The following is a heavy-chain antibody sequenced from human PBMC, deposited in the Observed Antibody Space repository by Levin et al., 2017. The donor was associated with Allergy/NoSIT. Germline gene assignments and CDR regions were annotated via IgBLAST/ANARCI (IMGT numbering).Heavy chain of an antibody. Sequence: PGGSLRLSCAASGFTFSSYSMNWVRQAPGKGLEWVSSISSSSSYIYYADSVKGRFTISRDNAKNSLYLQMNSLRAEDTAVYYCARDYPLYGSGSYLKPWGQGTLVTVSS. CDR1: GFTFSSYS. CDR3: ARDYPLYGSGSYLKP. J-gene: IGHJ5*02. CDR2: ISSSSSYI. V-gene: IGHV3-21*01. D-gene: IGHD3-10*01.